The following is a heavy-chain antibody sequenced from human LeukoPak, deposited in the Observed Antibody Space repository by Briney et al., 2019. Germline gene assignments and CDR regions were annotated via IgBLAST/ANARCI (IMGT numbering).Heavy chain of an antibody. CDR3: ARRPASGGMDV. D-gene: IGHD6-25*01. CDR1: GYTFTSYG. Sequence: GASVKVSCKASGYTFTSYGISWVRQAPGQGLEWMGWISAYNGNTNYAQKLQGRVTMTTDTSTSTACMELRSLRSDDTAVYYCARRPASGGMDVWGQGTTVTVSS. V-gene: IGHV1-18*01. CDR2: ISAYNGNT. J-gene: IGHJ6*02.